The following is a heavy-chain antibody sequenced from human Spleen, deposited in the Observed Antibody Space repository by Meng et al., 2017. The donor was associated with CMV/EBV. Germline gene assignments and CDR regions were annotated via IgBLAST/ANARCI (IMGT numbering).Heavy chain of an antibody. V-gene: IGHV1-18*01. J-gene: IGHJ5*01. CDR3: ARDAATVTTEFNWFDS. CDR2: ISGNNGNT. Sequence: HVQLVQSGGAVKRTGASVKVSCKASGYIFTSYGISWVRQAPGQGLEWMGWISGNNGNTSYVQKFQGRVTMTIDTSTSTAYMELRLRSDDTAVYYCARDAATVTTEFNWFDSWGQGTLVTVSS. D-gene: IGHD4-11*01. CDR1: GYIFTSYG.